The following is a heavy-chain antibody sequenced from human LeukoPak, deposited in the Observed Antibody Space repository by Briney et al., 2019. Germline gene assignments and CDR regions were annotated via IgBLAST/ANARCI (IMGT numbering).Heavy chain of an antibody. CDR3: AKDQQPGLRYFDWLFDLDY. D-gene: IGHD3-9*01. CDR1: GSTFSSYA. V-gene: IGHV3-23*01. Sequence: GGSLRLFCAASGSTFSSYAMSWVRQAPGKGLEWVSAISGSGGSTYYADSVRGRFTISRDNSKNTLYLQMNSLRAEDTAVYYCAKDQQPGLRYFDWLFDLDYWGQGTLVTVSS. CDR2: ISGSGGST. J-gene: IGHJ4*02.